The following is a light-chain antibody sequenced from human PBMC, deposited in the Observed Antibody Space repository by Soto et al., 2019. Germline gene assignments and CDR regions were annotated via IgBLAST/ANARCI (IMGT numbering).Light chain of an antibody. CDR1: QSISRW. CDR2: DAS. J-gene: IGKJ1*01. CDR3: QQYSNYLPWT. Sequence: DIQLTQSPSTLSASVGARVTITCRASQSISRWLARYQQRPGKAPKVLIFDASILESGVPSRFSGSGFGTEFTLTISSLQPDDFATYYCQQYSNYLPWTFGQGTKVEVK. V-gene: IGKV1-5*01.